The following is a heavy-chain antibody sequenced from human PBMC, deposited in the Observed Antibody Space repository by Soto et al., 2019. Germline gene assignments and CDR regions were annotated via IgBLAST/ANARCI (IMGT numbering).Heavy chain of an antibody. Sequence: PSETLSLTCAVSGGSISSSNWWSWVRQPPGKGLEWIGEIYHSGSTNYNPSLKSLVSISVDKSKNQFFLKLSAVTAADTAVYYCARRLGPIAIVVVIFDYWGQGPLVTVSS. CDR2: IYHSGST. J-gene: IGHJ4*02. CDR3: ARRLGPIAIVVVIFDY. D-gene: IGHD3-22*01. CDR1: GGSISSSNW. V-gene: IGHV4-4*02.